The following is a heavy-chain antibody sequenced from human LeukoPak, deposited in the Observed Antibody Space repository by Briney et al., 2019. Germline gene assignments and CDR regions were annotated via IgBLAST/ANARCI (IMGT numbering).Heavy chain of an antibody. D-gene: IGHD4-17*01. Sequence: ASVKVSCKASGYTFTSYGISWVRQAPGQGLEWMGWISAYNGNTNYAQKLQGRVTMTTDTSTSTAYMEVSRLTSDDTAVYYCAREFMTTVTLDVWGEGTTVTVSS. CDR2: ISAYNGNT. J-gene: IGHJ6*04. CDR1: GYTFTSYG. CDR3: AREFMTTVTLDV. V-gene: IGHV1-18*01.